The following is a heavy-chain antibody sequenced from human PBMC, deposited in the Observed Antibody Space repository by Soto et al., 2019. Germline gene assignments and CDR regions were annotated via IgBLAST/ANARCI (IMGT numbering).Heavy chain of an antibody. CDR3: AKDLANIEAAGHFQH. V-gene: IGHV3-9*01. J-gene: IGHJ1*01. Sequence: PGGSLRLSCAASGFTFDDYAMHWVRQAPGKGLEWVSGISWNSGGIAYVDSVKGRFTISRDNAKNSLYLQMNSLRPEDTALYYCAKDLANIEAAGHFQHWGQGTLVTVSS. D-gene: IGHD6-13*01. CDR2: ISWNSGGI. CDR1: GFTFDDYA.